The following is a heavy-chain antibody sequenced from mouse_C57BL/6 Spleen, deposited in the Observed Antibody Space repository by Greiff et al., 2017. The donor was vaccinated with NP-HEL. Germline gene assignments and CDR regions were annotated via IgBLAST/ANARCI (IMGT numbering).Heavy chain of an antibody. V-gene: IGHV1-80*01. J-gene: IGHJ2*01. CDR3: ALLRRDYYFDY. Sequence: QVHVKQSGAELVKPGASVKISCKASGYAFSSYWMNWVKQRPGKGLEWIGQIYPGDGDTNYNGKFKGKATLTADKSSSTAYMQLSSLTSEDSAVYFCALLRRDYYFDYWGQGTTLTVSS. CDR2: IYPGDGDT. D-gene: IGHD2-4*01. CDR1: GYAFSSYW.